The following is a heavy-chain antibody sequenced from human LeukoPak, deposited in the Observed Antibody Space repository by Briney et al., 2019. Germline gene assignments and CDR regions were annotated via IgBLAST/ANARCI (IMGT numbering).Heavy chain of an antibody. Sequence: GGSLRLSCAASGFTFSSYAMSWVRQAPGKGLEWVASISSTYIHYADSVIGRFTISRDNANNSLYLQMNSLRVEDTAVYYCGQQLLLGRGTLVTVSS. CDR3: GQQLL. CDR2: ISSTYI. V-gene: IGHV3-21*06. D-gene: IGHD6-13*01. J-gene: IGHJ2*01. CDR1: GFTFSSYA.